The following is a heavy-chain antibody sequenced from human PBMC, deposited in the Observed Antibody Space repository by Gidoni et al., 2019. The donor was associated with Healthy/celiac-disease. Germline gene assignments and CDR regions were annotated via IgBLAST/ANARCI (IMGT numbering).Heavy chain of an antibody. Sequence: EVQLLESGGGLVQPGGSLRVSWAASGFTFSSYAMSLVRQAPGKGLEWVSAISGSGGSTYSADSVKGRFTISRDNSKNTLYLQMNSLRAEDTAVYYCAKDFPAPVDYWGQGTLVTVSS. CDR1: GFTFSSYA. J-gene: IGHJ4*02. V-gene: IGHV3-23*01. CDR2: ISGSGGST. CDR3: AKDFPAPVDY.